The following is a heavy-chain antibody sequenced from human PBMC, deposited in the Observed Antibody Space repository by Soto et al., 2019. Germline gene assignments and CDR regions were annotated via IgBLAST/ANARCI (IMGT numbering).Heavy chain of an antibody. CDR2: IYPGDSDT. CDR3: SRRMEPSGGAFDI. V-gene: IGHV5-51*01. Sequence: GESLKISCKGSGYSFTSYWIGWVRQMPGKGLEWKGIIYPGDSDTRYSPSFQGQVTISADKSISTAYLQCSSLKASDPAMYYCSRRMEPSGGAFDIWGQGTMVTVPS. CDR1: GYSFTSYW. D-gene: IGHD2-15*01. J-gene: IGHJ3*02.